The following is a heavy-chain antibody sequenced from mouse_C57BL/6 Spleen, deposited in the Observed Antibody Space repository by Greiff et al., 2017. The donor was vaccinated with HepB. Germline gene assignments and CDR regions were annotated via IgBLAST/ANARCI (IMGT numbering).Heavy chain of an antibody. D-gene: IGHD1-1*01. CDR2: IYPSDSET. Sequence: VKLQQPGAELVRPGSSVKLSCKASGYTFTSYWMDWVKQRPGQGLEWIGNIYPSDSETHYNQKFKDKATLTVDKSSSTAYMQLSSLTSEDSAVYYCARSITTVVATGYFDVWGTGTTVTVSS. CDR1: GYTFTSYW. CDR3: ARSITTVVATGYFDV. J-gene: IGHJ1*03. V-gene: IGHV1-61*01.